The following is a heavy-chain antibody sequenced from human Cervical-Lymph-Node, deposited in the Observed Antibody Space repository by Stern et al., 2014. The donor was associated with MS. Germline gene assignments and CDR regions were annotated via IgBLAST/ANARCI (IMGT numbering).Heavy chain of an antibody. CDR2: ISAYNGNT. Sequence: VQLVESGAEVKKPGASVKVSCKASGYTFTSYGISWVRQAPGQGLEWMGGISAYNGNTNYAQTLQGRLTMTTATSTSTAYMELRSLRSDDTAVYYCARNAYYDSSGYLEFGYWGQGTLVTVSS. D-gene: IGHD3-22*01. J-gene: IGHJ4*02. CDR1: GYTFTSYG. V-gene: IGHV1-18*04. CDR3: ARNAYYDSSGYLEFGY.